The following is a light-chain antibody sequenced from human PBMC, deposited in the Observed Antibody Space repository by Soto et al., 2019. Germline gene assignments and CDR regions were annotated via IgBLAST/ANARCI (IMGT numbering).Light chain of an antibody. CDR2: GAS. Sequence: EIVMTQSPATLSVSPGERATLSCRASQSVSSNLAWYQQKPGQAPRLLIYGASTRATGIAARFSGSGSGTEYTLTISSVKSEDSAVYYCQQYNNWPPIFSFGPGTKVDIK. V-gene: IGKV3-15*01. J-gene: IGKJ3*01. CDR3: QQYNNWPPIFS. CDR1: QSVSSN.